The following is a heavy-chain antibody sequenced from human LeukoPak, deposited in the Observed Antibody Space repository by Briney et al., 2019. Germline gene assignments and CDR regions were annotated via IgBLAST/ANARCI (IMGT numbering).Heavy chain of an antibody. CDR2: IIPILGIA. Sequence: ASVKVSCKASGGTFSSYAISWVRQAPGQGLEWMGRIIPILGIANYAQKFQGRVTITADKSTSTAYMELSSLRSEDTAVYYCVFTIFGVVIRNWFDPWGQGTLVTVSS. J-gene: IGHJ5*02. V-gene: IGHV1-69*04. CDR3: VFTIFGVVIRNWFDP. D-gene: IGHD3-3*01. CDR1: GGTFSSYA.